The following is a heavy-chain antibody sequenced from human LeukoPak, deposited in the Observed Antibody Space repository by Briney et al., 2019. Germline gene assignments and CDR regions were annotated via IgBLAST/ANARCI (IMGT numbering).Heavy chain of an antibody. D-gene: IGHD3-22*01. CDR2: ISPSGDRT. CDR3: AIMHGYYDGSGFWVQ. Sequence: GGSLRLSCAASGFTFSTYAMSWVRQAPGKGLEWVSFISPSGDRTSNADSVEGRFPISRDNTRNTLYLQMNSLRDEDTGVYYCAIMHGYYDGSGFWVQWGQGTLVTVSS. J-gene: IGHJ4*02. CDR1: GFTFSTYA. V-gene: IGHV3-23*01.